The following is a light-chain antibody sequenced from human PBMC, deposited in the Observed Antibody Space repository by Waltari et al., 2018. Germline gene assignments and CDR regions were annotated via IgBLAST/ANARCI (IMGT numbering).Light chain of an antibody. Sequence: DIQMTQSPSTLSAPVGDRVTLTCRASQSIRRWWAWYQQKPGKAPKLLISKASTLESGVPSRFSGSGSGTEFTLTISSLQPDDFATYHCQQYKSPPWTFGQGTKVEIK. CDR3: QQYKSPPWT. J-gene: IGKJ1*01. CDR1: QSIRRW. V-gene: IGKV1-5*03. CDR2: KAS.